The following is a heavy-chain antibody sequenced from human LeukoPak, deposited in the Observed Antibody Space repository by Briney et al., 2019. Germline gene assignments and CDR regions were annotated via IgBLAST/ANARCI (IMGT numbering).Heavy chain of an antibody. CDR1: GGSISSGGYY. Sequence: SQTLSLTCTVSGGSISSGGYYWSWIRQHPGKGLEWIGYIYYSGSTYYNPSLKSRVTMSVDTSKNQFSLKLSSVTAADTAVYFCARGPWRVNAFDIWGQGTMVTVSS. CDR2: IYYSGST. D-gene: IGHD2-21*01. CDR3: ARGPWRVNAFDI. J-gene: IGHJ3*02. V-gene: IGHV4-30-4*08.